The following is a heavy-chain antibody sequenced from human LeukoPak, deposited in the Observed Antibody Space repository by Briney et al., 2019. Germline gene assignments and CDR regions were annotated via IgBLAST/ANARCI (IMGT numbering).Heavy chain of an antibody. CDR3: ARDSSSLQNWFDP. CDR1: GAFDSSSY. CDR2: IHYSGST. D-gene: IGHD2-2*01. Sequence: SETLSLTCTVSGAFDSSSYWSWIRQPPGKGLEWIGYIHYSGSTSYSPSLKSRVTISLDTSKRQFSLRLTSVTAADTAVYFCARDSSSLQNWFDPWGQGIQVTVSS. J-gene: IGHJ5*02. V-gene: IGHV4-59*02.